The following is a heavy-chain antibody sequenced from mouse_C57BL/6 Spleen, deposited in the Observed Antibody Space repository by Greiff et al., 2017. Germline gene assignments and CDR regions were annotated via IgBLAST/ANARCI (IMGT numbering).Heavy chain of an antibody. J-gene: IGHJ4*01. CDR3: AIYYDYDVYAMDY. D-gene: IGHD2-4*01. Sequence: EVQLQESGGGLVKPGGSLKLSCAASGFTFSSYTMSWVRQTPEKRLEWVATISGGGGNTYYPDSVKGRFTISRDNAKNTLYLQMSSLRSEDTALYYCAIYYDYDVYAMDYWGQGTSVTVSS. V-gene: IGHV5-9*01. CDR1: GFTFSSYT. CDR2: ISGGGGNT.